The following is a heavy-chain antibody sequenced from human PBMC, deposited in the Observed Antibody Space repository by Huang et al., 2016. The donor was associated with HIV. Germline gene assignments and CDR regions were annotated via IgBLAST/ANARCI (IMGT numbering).Heavy chain of an antibody. CDR2: ISNDGSNN. V-gene: IGHV3-30-3*01. CDR3: ARAKDTWDAYDI. CDR1: GFPFNNHA. Sequence: QVQLVESGGGVVQPGRSLRLSCAASGFPFNNHAMHWVRQAPGKVLDWVAVISNDGSNNYYADSVKGRFTISRDSSKSTLFLHMTSLRTEDMAVYYCARAKDTWDAYDIWGQGTMVIVSS. J-gene: IGHJ3*02. D-gene: IGHD5-18*01.